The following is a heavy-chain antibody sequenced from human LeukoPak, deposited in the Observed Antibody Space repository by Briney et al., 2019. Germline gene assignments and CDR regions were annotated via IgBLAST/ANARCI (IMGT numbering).Heavy chain of an antibody. J-gene: IGHJ3*02. V-gene: IGHV4-39*02. CDR3: ARDGGNWNDVLGAFDI. CDR1: GGSISSSSYY. Sequence: SQTLSLTCTVSGGSISSSSYYWGWIRQPPGKGLEWIGSIYYSGSTYYNPSLKSRVTISVDTSKNQFSLKLSSVTAADTAVYYCARDGGNWNDVLGAFDIWGQGTMVTVSS. D-gene: IGHD1-1*01. CDR2: IYYSGST.